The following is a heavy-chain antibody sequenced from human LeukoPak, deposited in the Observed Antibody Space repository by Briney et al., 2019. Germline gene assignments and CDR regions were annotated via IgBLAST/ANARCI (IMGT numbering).Heavy chain of an antibody. D-gene: IGHD3-22*01. V-gene: IGHV1-69*13. CDR1: GGTFSSYA. CDR2: IIPIFGTA. J-gene: IGHJ3*02. CDR3: AAMIVVGDAFDI. Sequence: SVTVSCKASGGTFSSYAISWVRQAPGQGLEWMGGIIPIFGTANYAQKFQGRVTITADESTSTAYMELSSLRSEDTAVYYCAAMIVVGDAFDIWGQGTMVTVSS.